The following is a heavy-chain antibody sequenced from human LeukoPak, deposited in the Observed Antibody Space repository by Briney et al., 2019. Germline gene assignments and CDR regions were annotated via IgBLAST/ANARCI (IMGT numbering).Heavy chain of an antibody. CDR3: ARDLPTYGGYYYGMDV. J-gene: IGHJ6*02. CDR2: INQDESEK. Sequence: PGGSLRLSCAASRFTFRSYWMSWVRQAPGKGLECVANINQDESEKSYVDSVRGRFTISRDNAKNSLYLQMNSLRVEDTAVYYCARDLPTYGGYYYGMDVWGQGTTVTVSS. D-gene: IGHD4-17*01. V-gene: IGHV3-7*01. CDR1: RFTFRSYW.